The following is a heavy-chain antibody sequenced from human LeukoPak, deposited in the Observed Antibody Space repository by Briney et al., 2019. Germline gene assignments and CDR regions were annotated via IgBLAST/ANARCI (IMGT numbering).Heavy chain of an antibody. Sequence: PGGSLRLSCAASGFTFSNAWMSWVRQAPGKGLEWVGRIKSKTDGGTTDYAAPVKGRFTISRDDSKNTLYLQMNSLKTEDTAVYYCTTRTSGWYVEDYWGQGTLVTVSS. CDR2: IKSKTDGGTT. J-gene: IGHJ4*02. V-gene: IGHV3-15*01. CDR1: GFTFSNAW. CDR3: TTRTSGWYVEDY. D-gene: IGHD6-19*01.